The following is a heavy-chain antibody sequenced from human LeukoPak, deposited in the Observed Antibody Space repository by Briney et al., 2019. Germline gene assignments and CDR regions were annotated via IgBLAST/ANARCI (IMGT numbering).Heavy chain of an antibody. CDR3: AKSTSSSCYVVYSSCDY. CDR1: EFTSSSYA. CDR2: ISGTGGTT. V-gene: IGHV3-23*01. D-gene: IGHD6-13*01. Sequence: GGSLRLSCAASEFTSSSYAMNWVRQAPGKGLEWVSCISGTGGTTYYADSVKGRFTISRDNSKNTLYLQMDSLRAEDTAVYYCAKSTSSSCYVVYSSCDYCGQGTLVTVSS. J-gene: IGHJ4*02.